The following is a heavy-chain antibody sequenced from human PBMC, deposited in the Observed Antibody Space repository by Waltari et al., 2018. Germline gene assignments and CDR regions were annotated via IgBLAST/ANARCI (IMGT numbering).Heavy chain of an antibody. D-gene: IGHD2-2*01. CDR3: ASPFAGSRFDY. CDR1: GFTVSSNY. CDR2: IYSGGST. V-gene: IGHV3-53*01. J-gene: IGHJ4*02. Sequence: EVQLVESGGGLIQPGGSLRLSCAASGFTVSSNYMSWVRQAPGKGLEGVSVIYSGGSTYYADSVKGRFTISRDNSKNTLYLQMNSLRAEDTAVYYCASPFAGSRFDYWGQGTLVTVSS.